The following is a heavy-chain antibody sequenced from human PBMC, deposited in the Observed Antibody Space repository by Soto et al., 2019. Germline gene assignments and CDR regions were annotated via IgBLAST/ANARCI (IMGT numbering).Heavy chain of an antibody. J-gene: IGHJ5*02. Sequence: SETLSLTCTVSGGSISSGGYYWSWIRQHPGKGLEWIGYIYYSGSTYYNPSLKSRVTISVDTSKNQFSLKLSSVTAADTAAYYCARQGSSGSGFDPWGQGTLVTVSS. CDR2: IYYSGST. D-gene: IGHD6-6*01. V-gene: IGHV4-31*03. CDR3: ARQGSSGSGFDP. CDR1: GGSISSGGYY.